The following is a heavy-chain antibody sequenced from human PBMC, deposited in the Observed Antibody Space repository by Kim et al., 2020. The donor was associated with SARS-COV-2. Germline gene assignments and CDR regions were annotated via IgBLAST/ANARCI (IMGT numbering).Heavy chain of an antibody. CDR1: GFTFSSYD. Sequence: GGSLRLSCAASGFTFSSYDMYWVRQAPGKGLGWVPLISYDGDKKYYTDSVKGRFTISRDNSKNTLYLEMNSLRPEDTAIYFCARPDYGAEFFQLWGQGTLVTVSS. J-gene: IGHJ1*01. CDR3: ARPDYGAEFFQL. V-gene: IGHV3-30*04. D-gene: IGHD4-17*01. CDR2: ISYDGDKK.